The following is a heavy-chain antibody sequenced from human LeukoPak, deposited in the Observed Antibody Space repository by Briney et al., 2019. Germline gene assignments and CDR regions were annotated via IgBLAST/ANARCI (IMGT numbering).Heavy chain of an antibody. V-gene: IGHV4-59*01. CDR3: ARGSSWNYHRPQITGFDP. CDR1: GGSISGYY. Sequence: SETLSLTCTVSGGSISGYYWSWIRQPPGKGLEWIGYTYYTGSTNYNPSLKSRVTISVDTSKNQFSLKLNSVTAADTAVYYCARGSSWNYHRPQITGFDPWGQGTLVTVSS. CDR2: TYYTGST. J-gene: IGHJ5*02. D-gene: IGHD1-7*01.